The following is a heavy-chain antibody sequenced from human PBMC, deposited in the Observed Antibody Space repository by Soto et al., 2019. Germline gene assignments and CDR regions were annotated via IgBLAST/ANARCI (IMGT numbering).Heavy chain of an antibody. V-gene: IGHV1-3*01. Sequence: ASVKVSCKASGYTFTSYAMHWVRQAPGQRLEWMGWINAGNGNTKYSQKFQGRVTITRDTSASTAYMELSSLRSEDTAVYYCARAYCGGDCYIYYYYGMDVWGQGTTVTVSS. CDR3: ARAYCGGDCYIYYYYGMDV. CDR1: GYTFTSYA. CDR2: INAGNGNT. D-gene: IGHD2-21*02. J-gene: IGHJ6*02.